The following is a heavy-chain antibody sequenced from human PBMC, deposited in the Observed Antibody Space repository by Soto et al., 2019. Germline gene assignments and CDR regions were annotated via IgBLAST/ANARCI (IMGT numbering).Heavy chain of an antibody. V-gene: IGHV3-23*01. Sequence: GGSLRLSCGASGFTSSTYAMSWVRQAPGKGLEWVSAISGDAANIYYADSVKGRFTISRDNSKHTLYLQMNSLRAEETAIYYCAKDTLQYCRWYEYYVHWGQGTRGAVAS. D-gene: IGHD6-13*01. CDR3: AKDTLQYCRWYEYYVH. CDR1: GFTSSTYA. J-gene: IGHJ4*02. CDR2: ISGDAANI.